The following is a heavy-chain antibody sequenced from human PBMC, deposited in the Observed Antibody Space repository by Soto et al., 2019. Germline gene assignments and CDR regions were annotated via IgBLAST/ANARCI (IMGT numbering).Heavy chain of an antibody. CDR2: INADNGNT. CDR3: ASTSRYYLIDGY. J-gene: IGHJ4*02. D-gene: IGHD3-22*01. CDR1: GYTFTNYA. Sequence: QVQLVQSGAEEKKPGASVKVSCKASGYTFTNYAMNWVRQAPGHGLEWMGWINADNGNTKYSQKFQGRVTITRDTSASTAYMQLSILRSEDPAVYYCASTSRYYLIDGYWRQGPLVPVSS. V-gene: IGHV1-3*05.